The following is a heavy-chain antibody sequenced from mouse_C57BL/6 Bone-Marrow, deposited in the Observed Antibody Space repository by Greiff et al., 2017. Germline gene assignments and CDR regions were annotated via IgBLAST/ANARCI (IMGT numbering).Heavy chain of an antibody. CDR2: IHPSDSDT. CDR1: GYPFTSYW. D-gene: IGHD1-1*01. Sequence: VKLQQSGAELVKPGASVKVSCKASGYPFTSYWIHWVQQRPGPGLEWIGRIHPSDSDTNYTQKFKGKATLTVDKSSSTAYMQLSSLTSEDSAVYYCAMEGSSYFDYWGQGTTLTVSS. J-gene: IGHJ2*01. V-gene: IGHV1-74*01. CDR3: AMEGSSYFDY.